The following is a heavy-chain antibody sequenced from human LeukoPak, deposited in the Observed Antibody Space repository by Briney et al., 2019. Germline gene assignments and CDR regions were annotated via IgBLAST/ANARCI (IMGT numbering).Heavy chain of an antibody. CDR3: AREGGSSWFGDWFDP. D-gene: IGHD6-13*01. CDR2: IIPIFGTA. CDR1: GYTFTSYD. V-gene: IGHV1-69*05. J-gene: IGHJ5*02. Sequence: ASVKVSCKASGYTFTSYDISWVRQAPGQGLEWMGRIIPIFGTANYAQKFQGRVTITTDESTSTAYMELSSLRSEDTAVYYCAREGGSSWFGDWFDPWGQGTLVTVSS.